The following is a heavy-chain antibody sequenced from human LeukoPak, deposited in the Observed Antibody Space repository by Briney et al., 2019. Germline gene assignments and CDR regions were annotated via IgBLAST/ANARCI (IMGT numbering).Heavy chain of an antibody. CDR2: IYYSGRST. J-gene: IGHJ5*02. Sequence: SETLSLTCTVSGGSITSYFWTWIRQPPGKGLEWIGYIYYSGRSTNFNPSLKSRVTMAIDTSKNQFSLKLSSVTAADTAVYYCARQPGGVNWFDPWGQGTLVTVSS. CDR1: GGSITSYF. CDR3: ARQPGGVNWFDP. D-gene: IGHD2-2*01. V-gene: IGHV4-59*08.